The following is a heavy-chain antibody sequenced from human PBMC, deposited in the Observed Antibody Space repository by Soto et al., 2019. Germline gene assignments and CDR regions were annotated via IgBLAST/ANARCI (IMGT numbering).Heavy chain of an antibody. CDR1: GGTFSSYA. D-gene: IGHD3-22*01. J-gene: IGHJ4*02. CDR2: IIPIFGTA. V-gene: IGHV1-69*01. Sequence: QVQLVQSGAEVKKPRSSVKVSCKASGGTFSSYAISWVRQAPGQGLEWMGGIIPIFGTANYAQKFQGRVTITADESTSTAYMELSSLRSEDTAVYYCAREGAYYDSSGYLKTFDYRGQGTLVTVSS. CDR3: AREGAYYDSSGYLKTFDY.